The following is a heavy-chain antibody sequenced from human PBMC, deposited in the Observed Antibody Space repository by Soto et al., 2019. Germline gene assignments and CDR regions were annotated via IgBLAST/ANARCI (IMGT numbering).Heavy chain of an antibody. V-gene: IGHV1-18*01. D-gene: IGHD3-10*01. J-gene: IGHJ5*01. CDR2: ISTYTGNT. Sequence: ASVKVSCKASGYTFTIYGISWVRQAPGQGLEWMGWISTYTGNTNYAQKFQGRVTMTTDTSTSTAYMELRSLRSDDTAVYYCARDGRAECFGDFYSGFDPGGQGTQVTVSS. CDR1: GYTFTIYG. CDR3: ARDGRAECFGDFYSGFDP.